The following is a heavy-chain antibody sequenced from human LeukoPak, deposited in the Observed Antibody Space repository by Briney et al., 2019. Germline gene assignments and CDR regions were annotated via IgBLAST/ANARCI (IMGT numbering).Heavy chain of an antibody. CDR3: ARHQLWFGEPWWFDP. CDR2: INHSGST. V-gene: IGHV4-34*01. CDR1: GGSFSGYY. J-gene: IGHJ5*02. Sequence: SETLSLTCAVYGGSFSGYYWSWIRQPPGKGLEWIGEINHSGSTNYNPSLKSRVTISVDTSKNQFSLKLSSVTAAETAVYYCARHQLWFGEPWWFDPWGQGTLVTVSS. D-gene: IGHD3-10*01.